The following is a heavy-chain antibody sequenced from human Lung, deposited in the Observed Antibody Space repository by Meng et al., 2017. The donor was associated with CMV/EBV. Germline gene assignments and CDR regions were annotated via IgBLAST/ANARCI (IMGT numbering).Heavy chain of an antibody. CDR3: ERDMYYDFLRGYYRRGGDYYYGMDV. J-gene: IGHJ6*02. Sequence: SCAASGFTFSSYAMHWVRQAPGKGLEWVAVISYDGSNKYYADSVKGRFTISRDNSKNTLYLQMNSLRAEETAVDYCERDMYYDFLRGYYRRGGDYYYGMDVWGQGNXV. CDR1: GFTFSSYA. D-gene: IGHD3-3*01. V-gene: IGHV3-30*04. CDR2: ISYDGSNK.